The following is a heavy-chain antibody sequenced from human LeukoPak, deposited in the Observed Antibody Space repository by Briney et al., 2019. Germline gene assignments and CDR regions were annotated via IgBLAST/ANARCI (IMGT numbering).Heavy chain of an antibody. Sequence: GGSLRLSCAASGFTFSSYGMHWVRQAPGKGLEWVAFIRYDGSSKYYADSVKGRFTISRDNSKNTLYLQMNSLRAEDTAVYYCAKDGEITFGGVMIGYFDYWGQGTLVTVSS. D-gene: IGHD3-16*01. CDR3: AKDGEITFGGVMIGYFDY. CDR2: IRYDGSSK. J-gene: IGHJ4*02. CDR1: GFTFSSYG. V-gene: IGHV3-30*02.